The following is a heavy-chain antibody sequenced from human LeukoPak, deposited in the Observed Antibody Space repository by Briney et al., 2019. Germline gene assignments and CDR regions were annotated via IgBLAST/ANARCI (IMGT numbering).Heavy chain of an antibody. V-gene: IGHV4-34*01. D-gene: IGHD5-24*01. Sequence: PSETLSLTCAVYGGSFSGYYWSWIRQPPGKGLEWIGEINHSGSTNYNPSLKSRVTISVDTSKNRFSLKLSSVTAADTAVYYCARGLQRRREMATRSGYWGQGTLVTVSS. CDR2: INHSGST. CDR1: GGSFSGYY. J-gene: IGHJ4*02. CDR3: ARGLQRRREMATRSGY.